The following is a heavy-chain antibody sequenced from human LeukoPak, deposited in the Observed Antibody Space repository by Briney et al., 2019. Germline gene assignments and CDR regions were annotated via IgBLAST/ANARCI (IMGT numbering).Heavy chain of an antibody. CDR2: IYYSGRT. Sequence: PSATLSLTCTVSGGSISISSYSWGWIRQPPGKGLEWLGSIYYSGRTYYNPSLKSRVTISVDTSNNQFSLKLSSVTAADTAVYYCARRMGWWIQLWSDYWGQGTLVTVSS. V-gene: IGHV4-39*01. CDR1: GGSISISSYS. J-gene: IGHJ4*02. D-gene: IGHD5-18*01. CDR3: ARRMGWWIQLWSDY.